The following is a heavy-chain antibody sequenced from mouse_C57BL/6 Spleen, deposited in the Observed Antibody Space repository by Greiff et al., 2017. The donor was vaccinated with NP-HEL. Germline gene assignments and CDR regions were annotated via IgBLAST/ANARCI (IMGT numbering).Heavy chain of an antibody. V-gene: IGHV7-3*01. Sequence: EVHLVESGGGLVQPGGSLSLSCAASGFTFTDYYMSWVRQPPGKALEWLGFIRNKANGYTTEYSASVKGRFTISRDNSQSILYLQMNALRAEDSATYYCARLGYAYYAMDYWGQGTSVTVSS. CDR1: GFTFTDYY. CDR2: IRNKANGYTT. CDR3: ARLGYAYYAMDY. D-gene: IGHD6-5*01. J-gene: IGHJ4*01.